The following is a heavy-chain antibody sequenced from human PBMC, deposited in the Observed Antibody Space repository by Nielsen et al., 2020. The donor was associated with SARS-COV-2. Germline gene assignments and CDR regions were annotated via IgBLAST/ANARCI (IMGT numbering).Heavy chain of an antibody. CDR3: ARDRAAADIYYYYGMDV. D-gene: IGHD6-13*01. CDR2: IYYSGST. Sequence: LRLSCTVSGGSISSGGYYWSWIRQHPGKGLEWIGYIYYSGSTYYNPSLKSRVTISVDTSKNQFSLKLSSVTAADTAAYYCARDRAAADIYYYYGMDVWGQGTTVAVSS. J-gene: IGHJ6*02. CDR1: GGSISSGGYY. V-gene: IGHV4-31*03.